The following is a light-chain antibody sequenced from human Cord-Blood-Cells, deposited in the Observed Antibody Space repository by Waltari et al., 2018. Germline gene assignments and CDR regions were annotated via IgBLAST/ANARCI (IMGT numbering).Light chain of an antibody. J-gene: IGKJ4*01. CDR2: DAS. Sequence: EIVLTQSPATLSLSPGERATLSCRASQSVSSYLAWYQQKPGQAPRLLIYDASNRATDIPARFRGSGSGTDFTLTISSLEPEDFAVYYCQERSNWVTVGGGTKVEIK. CDR1: QSVSSY. CDR3: QERSNWVT. V-gene: IGKV3-11*01.